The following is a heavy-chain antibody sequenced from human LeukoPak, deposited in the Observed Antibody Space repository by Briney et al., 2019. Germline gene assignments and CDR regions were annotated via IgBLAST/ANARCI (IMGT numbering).Heavy chain of an antibody. D-gene: IGHD6-13*01. CDR2: ISAYNGNT. CDR3: ARDELSDSSSWETDMDV. Sequence: GASVKVSCKASGYTFTSYGISWVRQAPGQGLEWMGWISAYNGNTNYAQKLQGRVTMTTDTSTSTAYMELRSLRSDDTAVYYCARDELSDSSSWETDMDVWGKGTTVTISS. CDR1: GYTFTSYG. J-gene: IGHJ6*03. V-gene: IGHV1-18*01.